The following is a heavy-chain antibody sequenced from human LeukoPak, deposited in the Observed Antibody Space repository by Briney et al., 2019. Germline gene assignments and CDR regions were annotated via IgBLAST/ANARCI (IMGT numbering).Heavy chain of an antibody. CDR3: ARLTARRGYFYYGMDV. V-gene: IGHV4-59*11. CDR1: GGSIRSHC. Sequence: SETLSLTCTVSGGSIRSHCWSWIRQPPGKELEWIGYIYSTESTNYNPSLKSRVTISVDTAKNQFSLNLNSVTAADTAVYYCARLTARRGYFYYGMDVWGQGTTVTVSS. D-gene: IGHD1-14*01. CDR2: IYSTEST. J-gene: IGHJ6*02.